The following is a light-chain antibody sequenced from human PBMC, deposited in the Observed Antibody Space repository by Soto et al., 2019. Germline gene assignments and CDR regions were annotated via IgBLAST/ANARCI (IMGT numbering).Light chain of an antibody. V-gene: IGLV2-14*03. CDR1: HNDIGTYDY. J-gene: IGLJ1*01. CDR2: GVT. CDR3: SSFTSLRIYV. Sequence: QSVLTQPTSVSGSPGQSITISCTGNHNDIGTYDYVSWYQQHPGRAPRLLIYGVTTRPSGISDRFSASKSGLTASLTISGLQPEDEADYYCSSFTSLRIYVFGPGTMVTDL.